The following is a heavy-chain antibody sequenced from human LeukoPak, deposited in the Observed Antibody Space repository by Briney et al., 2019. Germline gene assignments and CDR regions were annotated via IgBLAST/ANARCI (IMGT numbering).Heavy chain of an antibody. Sequence: SETLSLTCAAYGGSFSGYYWSWIRQPPGKGLEWIGEINHSGSTNYNPSLKSRVTISVGTSKNQFSLKLSSVTAADTAVYYCARGSRGGIFGVVIRNWFDPWGQGTLVTVSS. V-gene: IGHV4-34*01. CDR3: ARGSRGGIFGVVIRNWFDP. CDR2: INHSGST. J-gene: IGHJ5*02. D-gene: IGHD3-3*01. CDR1: GGSFSGYY.